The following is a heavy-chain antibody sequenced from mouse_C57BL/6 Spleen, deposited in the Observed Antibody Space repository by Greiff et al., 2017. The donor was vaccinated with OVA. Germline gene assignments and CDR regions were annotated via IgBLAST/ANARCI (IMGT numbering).Heavy chain of an antibody. CDR1: GYTFTDYY. J-gene: IGHJ1*03. Sequence: VKLVESGAELVRPGASVKLSCKASGYTFTDYYINWVKQRPGQGLEWIARIYPGSGNTYYNEKFKGKATLTAEKSSSTAYMQLSSLTSEDSAVYYCARAITTVVARYFDVWGTGTTVTVSS. CDR3: ARAITTVVARYFDV. CDR2: IYPGSGNT. D-gene: IGHD1-1*01. V-gene: IGHV1-76*01.